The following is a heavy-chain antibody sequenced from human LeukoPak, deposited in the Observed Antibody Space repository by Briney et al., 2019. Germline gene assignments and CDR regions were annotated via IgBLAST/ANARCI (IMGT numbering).Heavy chain of an antibody. Sequence: SETLSLTCTVSGGSISSHYWSWIRQPPGKGLEWIGYIYYSGSTSYNPSLKSRVTISVDTSKNQFSLKLSSVTAADTAVYYCARDSGRSLGDYYYYYMDVWGKGTTVTVSS. CDR1: GGSISSHY. D-gene: IGHD1-26*01. J-gene: IGHJ6*03. CDR2: IYYSGST. V-gene: IGHV4-59*11. CDR3: ARDSGRSLGDYYYYYMDV.